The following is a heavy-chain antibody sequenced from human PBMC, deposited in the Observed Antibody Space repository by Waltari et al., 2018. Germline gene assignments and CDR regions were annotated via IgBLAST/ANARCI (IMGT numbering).Heavy chain of an antibody. CDR3: AKDIGGNYGGGYGIDV. V-gene: IGHV3-9*01. CDR1: GFTFDDYA. D-gene: IGHD3-10*01. CDR2: VIWNSCSK. Sequence: EVQLVESGGGLVQPGKSLRLSCAASGFTFDDYAMHWVRQVPGKGLEWVSGVIWNSCSKGYADSLKRRFTISRDNAKNSLYLRMNSLRPEVTALYYCAKDIGGNYGGGYGIDVWGQGTTVTVSS. J-gene: IGHJ6*02.